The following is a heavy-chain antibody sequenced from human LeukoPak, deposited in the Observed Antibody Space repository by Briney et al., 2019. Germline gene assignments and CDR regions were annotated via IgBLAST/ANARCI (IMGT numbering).Heavy chain of an antibody. CDR3: ARDFSAAFDI. J-gene: IGHJ3*02. V-gene: IGHV4-31*03. CDR2: IYYSGST. Sequence: SETLSLTCTVSGGSISSGGYYWSWIRQHPGKGLEWIGYIYYSGSTHYNPSLKSRVTISVDTSKNQFSLKLSSVTAADTAVYYCARDFSAAFDIWGQGTMVTVSS. CDR1: GGSISSGGYY.